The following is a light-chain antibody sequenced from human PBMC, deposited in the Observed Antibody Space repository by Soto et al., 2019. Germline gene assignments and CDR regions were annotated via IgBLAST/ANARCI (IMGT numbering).Light chain of an antibody. V-gene: IGKV1-5*03. CDR2: KAS. J-gene: IGKJ4*01. CDR1: QSISSW. CDR3: QQYKSYSVT. Sequence: DIQMTPSPPTLSASVVDRVTITCRASQSISSWLAWFQQKPGKAPTLLIYKASNLESGVPSRFSGSGSETEFTLTISSLQPDDFATYYCQQYKSYSVTFGGGTKGDIK.